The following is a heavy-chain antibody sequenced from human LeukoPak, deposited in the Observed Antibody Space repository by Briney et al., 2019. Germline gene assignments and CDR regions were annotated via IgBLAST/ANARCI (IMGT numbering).Heavy chain of an antibody. D-gene: IGHD4-23*01. Sequence: GGSLRLSCAASGFTFSSYAMSWVRQAPGKGLEWVSAISGSGGSTYYADSVKGRFTISRDNSKNTLYLQMNSLRAEDTAVYYCAKASYGGNSARNYWGQETLVTVSS. CDR3: AKASYGGNSARNY. CDR2: ISGSGGST. J-gene: IGHJ4*02. CDR1: GFTFSSYA. V-gene: IGHV3-23*01.